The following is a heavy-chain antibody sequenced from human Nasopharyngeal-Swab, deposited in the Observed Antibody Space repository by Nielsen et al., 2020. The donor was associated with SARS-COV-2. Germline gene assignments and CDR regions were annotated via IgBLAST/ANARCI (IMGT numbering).Heavy chain of an antibody. CDR2: IRSKANSYAT. CDR3: TTVAGSYGRFDY. J-gene: IGHJ4*02. CDR1: GFTFSGSA. V-gene: IGHV3-73*01. Sequence: GGSLRLSCAASGFTFSGSALPWFPQAPGKELEWVGRIRSKANSYATAYAASVKGRFTISRDDSKNTAYLQMNSLKTEDTAVYYCTTVAGSYGRFDYWGQGTLVTVSS. D-gene: IGHD1-26*01.